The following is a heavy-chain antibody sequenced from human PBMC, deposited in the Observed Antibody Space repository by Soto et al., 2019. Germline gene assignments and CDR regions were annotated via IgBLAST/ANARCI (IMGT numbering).Heavy chain of an antibody. D-gene: IGHD3-3*01. CDR1: GASICSGCYS. Sequence: TLSFPCAVSGASICSGCYSWSWIRQPPGKGLEWIGYIYHSGSTYYNPSLKSRVTISLDRSKNQFSLKLSSVTAADTAVYYCARADFGVGNNWFDSWGQGTLITVSS. V-gene: IGHV4-30-2*01. CDR3: ARADFGVGNNWFDS. J-gene: IGHJ5*01. CDR2: IYHSGST.